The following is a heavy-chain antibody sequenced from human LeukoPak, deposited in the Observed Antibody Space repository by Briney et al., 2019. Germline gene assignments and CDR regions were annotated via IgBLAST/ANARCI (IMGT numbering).Heavy chain of an antibody. V-gene: IGHV4-61*02. D-gene: IGHD4-17*01. CDR2: IYTSGST. CDR3: ARDFDYGDSY. CDR1: GGSISSGSYY. Sequence: SQTLSLTCTVSGGSISSGSYYWSWIRQPAGKGLEWIGRIYTSGSTNYSPSLKSRVTISVDTSVNQFSLKLSSVTAADTAVYYCARDFDYGDSYWGQGTLVTVSS. J-gene: IGHJ4*02.